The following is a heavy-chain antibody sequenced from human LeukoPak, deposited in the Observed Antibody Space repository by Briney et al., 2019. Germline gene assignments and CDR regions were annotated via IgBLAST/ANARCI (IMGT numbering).Heavy chain of an antibody. Sequence: GASVKVSCKASGYTFTGYYMHWVRQAPGQGLEWMGWINPNSGGTNYAQKFQGRVTMTRDTSISTAYMELSRLRSDDTAVYYCARGACSGGSCYRWFDPWGQGTLVTVSS. D-gene: IGHD2-15*01. J-gene: IGHJ5*02. CDR2: INPNSGGT. V-gene: IGHV1-2*02. CDR1: GYTFTGYY. CDR3: ARGACSGGSCYRWFDP.